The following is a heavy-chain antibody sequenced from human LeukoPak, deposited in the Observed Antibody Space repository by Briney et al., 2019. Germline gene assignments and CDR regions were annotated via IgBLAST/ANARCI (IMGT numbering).Heavy chain of an antibody. CDR1: GFTFSSYG. D-gene: IGHD6-13*01. J-gene: IGHJ1*01. Sequence: GGSLRLSCAASGFTFSSYGMHWVRQAPGKGLEWVAVISYDGSNKYYADSVKGRFTISRDNSKNTLYLQMNSLRAEDTAVYYCAKDPYYYSSSLRLGYFQHWGQGTLVTVSS. CDR3: AKDPYYYSSSLRLGYFQH. V-gene: IGHV3-30*18. CDR2: ISYDGSNK.